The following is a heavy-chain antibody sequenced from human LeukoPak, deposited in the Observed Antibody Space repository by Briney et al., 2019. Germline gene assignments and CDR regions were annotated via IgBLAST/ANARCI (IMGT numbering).Heavy chain of an antibody. V-gene: IGHV3-9*03. D-gene: IGHD5-18*01. J-gene: IGHJ4*02. CDR2: ICLNSGSI. Sequence: GRSLRLSCAASGFTFDDYAMHWVRQAPGKGLEWVSGICLNSGSIGYADSVKGRITISRDNAKNSLYLQMNSLRAEDMALYYCAKDEDTGIGNWGQGTLVTVSS. CDR3: AKDEDTGIGN. CDR1: GFTFDDYA.